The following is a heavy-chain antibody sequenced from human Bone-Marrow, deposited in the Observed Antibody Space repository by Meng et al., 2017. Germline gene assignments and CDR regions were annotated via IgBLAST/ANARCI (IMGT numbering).Heavy chain of an antibody. D-gene: IGHD3-9*01. CDR1: GFS. Sequence: GGPLRLSCAASGFSSHWVRQAPGKGLEWVSSISSSSTIYYTDSVKGRFTISRDNAKNSLYLQMNSLRAEDTAVYYCARDRSYDILTGSFDAFDIWGQGTMVTVSS. CDR3: ARDRSYDILTGSFDAFDI. V-gene: IGHV3-69-1*02. CDR2: ISSSSTI. J-gene: IGHJ3*02.